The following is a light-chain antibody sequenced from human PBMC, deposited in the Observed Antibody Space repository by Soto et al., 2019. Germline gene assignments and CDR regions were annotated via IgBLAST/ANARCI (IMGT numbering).Light chain of an antibody. CDR2: DVR. V-gene: IGLV2-11*01. Sequence: QSVLTQPLSVSESPAQSVTISCTGTSSDIGAYNSVSWYQQHPGKAPKLVISDVRKRPSGVPDRFSASKSGNTASLTISGLQAEDEADYYCCSYAGSSLMVFGTGTKVTVL. CDR1: SSDIGAYNS. J-gene: IGLJ1*01. CDR3: CSYAGSSLMV.